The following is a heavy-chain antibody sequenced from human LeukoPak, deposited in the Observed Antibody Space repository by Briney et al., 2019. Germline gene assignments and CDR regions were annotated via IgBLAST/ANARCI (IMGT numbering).Heavy chain of an antibody. CDR3: ARHIRWFGVVWFDP. CDR1: GGSISNYY. CDR2: IYYSGST. V-gene: IGHV4-39*01. Sequence: SETLSLTCTVSGGSISNYYWGWIRQPPGKGLEWIGSIYYSGSTYYNPSLKSRVTISVDTSKNQFSLKLSSVTAADTAVYYCARHIRWFGVVWFDPWGQGTLVTVSS. J-gene: IGHJ5*02. D-gene: IGHD3-10*01.